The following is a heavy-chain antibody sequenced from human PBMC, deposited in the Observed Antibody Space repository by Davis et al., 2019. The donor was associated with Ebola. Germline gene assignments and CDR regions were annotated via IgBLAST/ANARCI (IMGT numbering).Heavy chain of an antibody. CDR2: IHPIGGST. Sequence: ASVKVSCKASGYTFTSYYMHWVRQAPGQGLEWMGIIHPIGGSTNYAQKFQGTVTMTRDTSTSTVYMDLSSLRSEDTAVYYCARGLWFTGPPTYGLDVWGQGTTVTVSS. D-gene: IGHD3-10*01. CDR3: ARGLWFTGPPTYGLDV. CDR1: GYTFTSYY. V-gene: IGHV1-46*01. J-gene: IGHJ6*02.